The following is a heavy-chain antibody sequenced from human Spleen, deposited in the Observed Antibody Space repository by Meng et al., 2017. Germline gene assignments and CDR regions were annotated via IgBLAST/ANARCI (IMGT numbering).Heavy chain of an antibody. D-gene: IGHD2/OR15-2a*01. CDR2: IDAGGGAT. CDR1: GFTFSNAW. V-gene: IGHV3-23*04. Sequence: EVQLVESGGGLVKPGGSLRLSCAASGFTFSNAWMSWVRQAPGKGLEWVSTIDAGGGATYYADSMKGRFTISRDNSTNTLYLQMSSLRVEDTAIYYCVPRTTFYDFWGQGTLVTVSS. J-gene: IGHJ4*02. CDR3: VPRTTFYDF.